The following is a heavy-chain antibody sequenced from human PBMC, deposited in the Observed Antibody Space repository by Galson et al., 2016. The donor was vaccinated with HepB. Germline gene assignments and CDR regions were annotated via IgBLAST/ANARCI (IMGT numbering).Heavy chain of an antibody. Sequence: SVKVSCKASGGSLRDYGISWILQAPGQGLEWMGGIIPMSGSPKYAQKFQDRVTIFADTSTNTAFLEVYSLRSEDTAVYYCARQRVETRLNMVRGRLSEDQYYYGLDVWGQGTLVTVSS. CDR2: IIPMSGSP. CDR1: GGSLRDYG. D-gene: IGHD3-10*01. J-gene: IGHJ4*02. V-gene: IGHV1-69*06. CDR3: ARQRVETRLNMVRGRLSEDQYYYGLDV.